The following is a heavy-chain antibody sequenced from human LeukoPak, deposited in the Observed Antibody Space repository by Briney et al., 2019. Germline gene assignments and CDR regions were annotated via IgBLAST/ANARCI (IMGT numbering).Heavy chain of an antibody. V-gene: IGHV3-74*01. Sequence: GGSLRLSCAASGFTFSSYWMHWVRQAPGKGLVWVARINTDGSSTSYADSVKGRFTISRDNAKNTLYLQMNGLRAEDTAVYYCARGFCSSTSCYPNWFDPWGQGTLVTVSS. CDR2: INTDGSST. CDR3: ARGFCSSTSCYPNWFDP. CDR1: GFTFSSYW. J-gene: IGHJ5*02. D-gene: IGHD2-2*01.